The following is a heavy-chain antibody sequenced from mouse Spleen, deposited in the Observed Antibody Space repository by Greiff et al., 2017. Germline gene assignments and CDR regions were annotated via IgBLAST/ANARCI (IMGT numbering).Heavy chain of an antibody. V-gene: IGHV1-80*01. CDR1: GYAFSSYW. CDR3: ARNLYYYDGSYVYYAMDY. Sequence: QVQLQQSGAELVKPGASVKISCKASGYAFSSYWMNWVKQRPGKGLEWIGQIYPGDGDTNYNGKFKGKATLTADKSSSTAYMQLSSLTSEDSAVYFCARNLYYYDGSYVYYAMDYWGQGTSVTVSS. D-gene: IGHD1-1*01. CDR2: IYPGDGDT. J-gene: IGHJ4*01.